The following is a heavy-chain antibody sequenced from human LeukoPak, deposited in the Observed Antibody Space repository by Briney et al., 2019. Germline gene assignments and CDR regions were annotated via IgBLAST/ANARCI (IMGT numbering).Heavy chain of an antibody. CDR1: GFTFSSYS. Sequence: PGGSLRLSCAASGFTFSSYSMNWVRQAPGKGLEWVSSISSSSSYIYYADSVKGRFTISRDNAKNSLYLQMNSLRAEDTAVYYCARSHSSSWYLPRNNWFDPWGQGTLVTVSS. CDR2: ISSSSSYI. D-gene: IGHD6-13*01. V-gene: IGHV3-21*01. J-gene: IGHJ5*02. CDR3: ARSHSSSWYLPRNNWFDP.